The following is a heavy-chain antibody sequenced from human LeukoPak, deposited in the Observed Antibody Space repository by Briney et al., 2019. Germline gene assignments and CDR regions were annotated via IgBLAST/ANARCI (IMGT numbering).Heavy chain of an antibody. CDR2: INAGGNT. Sequence: ASVKVSCKASGYTFTTYGISWVRQAPGQRLEWMGWINAGGNTKYSQKFQDRVTITRDTSASTAYMELSILRSEDTAVYYCAREHSTSWSDFDYWGQGTLVTVSS. D-gene: IGHD6-13*01. CDR1: GYTFTTYG. CDR3: AREHSTSWSDFDY. J-gene: IGHJ4*02. V-gene: IGHV1-3*01.